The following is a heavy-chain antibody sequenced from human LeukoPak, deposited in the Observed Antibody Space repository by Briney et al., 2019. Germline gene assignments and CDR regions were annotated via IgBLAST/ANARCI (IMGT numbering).Heavy chain of an antibody. Sequence: SETLSLTCAVYGGSFSGYYGSWIRQPPGKGLEWIGEINHSGSTNYNPSLKSRVTISVDTSKNQFSLKLSSVTAADTAVYYCARYGPWPWDVWGKGTTVTVSS. D-gene: IGHD3-10*01. CDR3: ARYGPWPWDV. CDR1: GGSFSGYY. V-gene: IGHV4-34*01. CDR2: INHSGST. J-gene: IGHJ6*04.